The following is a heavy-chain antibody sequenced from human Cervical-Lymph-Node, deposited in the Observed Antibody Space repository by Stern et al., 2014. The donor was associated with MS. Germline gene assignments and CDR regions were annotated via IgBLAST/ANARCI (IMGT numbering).Heavy chain of an antibody. D-gene: IGHD2-15*01. V-gene: IGHV1-69*01. Sequence: VQLVESGAEVKKPGSSVKVSCTASGGTISTYAISWVRPAPGQGLEWMGGVIPLFGTTNYAPRLQGRVTISADESTRTAYLEVTSLRSEDTAVYYCARDCSGTTCISGAMDVWGQGTPVTVSS. CDR1: GGTISTYA. CDR3: ARDCSGTTCISGAMDV. J-gene: IGHJ6*02. CDR2: VIPLFGTT.